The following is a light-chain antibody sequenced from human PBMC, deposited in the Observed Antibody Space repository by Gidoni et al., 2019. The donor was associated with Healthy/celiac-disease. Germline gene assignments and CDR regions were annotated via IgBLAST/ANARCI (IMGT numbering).Light chain of an antibody. J-gene: IGKJ2*01. V-gene: IGKV1-39*01. CDR3: QQSYSTPYT. CDR1: HSISSS. Sequence: DIQMTQSPSSLSASVGDRVTITCRASHSISSSLNWYQQKPGKAPKLLIFAASSLQSGVPSRFNGSGSGTDFTLTISSLHPEDFATYYCQQSYSTPYTFGQGTKLQIK. CDR2: AAS.